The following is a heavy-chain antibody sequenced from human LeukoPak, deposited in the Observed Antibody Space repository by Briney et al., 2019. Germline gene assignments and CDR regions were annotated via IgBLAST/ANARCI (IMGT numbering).Heavy chain of an antibody. Sequence: GGSLRLSCAASGFTFSSYAMHWVRQAPGKGLEWVAVISYDGSNKYYADFVKGRFTISRDNSKNTLYLQMNSLRAEDTAVYYCAKDRIVGSGPSEYFQHWGQGTLVTVSS. CDR1: GFTFSSYA. CDR2: ISYDGSNK. D-gene: IGHD1-26*01. J-gene: IGHJ1*01. CDR3: AKDRIVGSGPSEYFQH. V-gene: IGHV3-30*04.